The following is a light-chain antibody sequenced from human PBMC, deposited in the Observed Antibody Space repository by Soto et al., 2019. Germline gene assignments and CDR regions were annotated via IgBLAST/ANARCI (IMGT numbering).Light chain of an antibody. CDR1: STNVGSSNF. J-gene: IGLJ7*02. Sequence: QSALTQPASVSGSPGQSITISCTGTSTNVGSSNFVSWYQQYPGKAPRLVIYDGSKRPSGVSIRFSGSKSDNTASLTISGFPMENGGDYSCCPYAGTNTWVFGGGPKFTAL. V-gene: IGLV2-23*01. CDR3: CPYAGTNTWV. CDR2: DGS.